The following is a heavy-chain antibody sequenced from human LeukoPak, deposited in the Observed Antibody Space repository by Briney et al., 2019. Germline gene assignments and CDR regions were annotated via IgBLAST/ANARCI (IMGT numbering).Heavy chain of an antibody. Sequence: GGSLRLSCAASGFTFSSYAMNWVRQAPGKGLEWVSYISSSSSTIYYADSVKGRFTISRDNAKNSLYLQMNSLRAEDTAVYYCARDPPTRRYCSGGSCYSGNYYYGMDVWGQGTTVTVSS. CDR1: GFTFSSYA. CDR3: ARDPPTRRYCSGGSCYSGNYYYGMDV. D-gene: IGHD2-15*01. V-gene: IGHV3-48*04. CDR2: ISSSSSTI. J-gene: IGHJ6*02.